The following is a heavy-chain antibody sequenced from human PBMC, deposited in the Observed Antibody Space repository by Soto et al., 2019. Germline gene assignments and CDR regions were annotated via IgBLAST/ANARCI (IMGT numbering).Heavy chain of an antibody. CDR1: GGSISSYY. CDR2: IYYSGST. D-gene: IGHD3-10*01. CDR3: ARRDKGSHAFDI. V-gene: IGHV4-59*08. J-gene: IGHJ3*02. Sequence: LSLTCTVSGGSISSYYWSWIRQPPGKGLEWIGYIYYSGSTNYNPSLKSRVTISVDTSKNQFSLKLSSVTAADTAVYYCARRDKGSHAFDIWGQGTMVPVSS.